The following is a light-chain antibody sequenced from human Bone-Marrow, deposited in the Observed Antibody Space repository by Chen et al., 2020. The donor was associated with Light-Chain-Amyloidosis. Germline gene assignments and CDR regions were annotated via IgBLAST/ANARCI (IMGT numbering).Light chain of an antibody. CDR3: AAWDDSMNGLV. V-gene: IGLV1-44*01. Sequence: QFVLTQPPSASGTPGQRVTISCSGSSSNLGSNTLNWYRQLPGTAPKLLIYSNNQRPSGVPYRFSSSKAGTSASLGISGLQSEDEADYYCAAWDDSMNGLVFGGGTKLTVL. J-gene: IGLJ3*02. CDR2: SNN. CDR1: SSNLGSNT.